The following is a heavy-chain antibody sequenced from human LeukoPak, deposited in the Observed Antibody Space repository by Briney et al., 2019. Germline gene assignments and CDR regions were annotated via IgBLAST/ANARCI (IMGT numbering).Heavy chain of an antibody. CDR1: GGSISSSSYY. V-gene: IGHV4-39*01. CDR3: ARQWYADYAQGRFDP. D-gene: IGHD4-17*01. J-gene: IGHJ5*02. CDR2: IYYSGST. Sequence: SETLSLTCTVSGGSISSSSYYWGWIRQPPGKGLEWIGTIYYSGSTYYNPSLKSRVTISVDTSKNQFSLKLSSVTAADTAVYYCARQWYADYAQGRFDPWGQGTLVTVSS.